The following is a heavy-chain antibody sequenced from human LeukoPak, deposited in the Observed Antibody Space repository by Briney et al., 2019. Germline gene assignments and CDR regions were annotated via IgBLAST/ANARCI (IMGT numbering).Heavy chain of an antibody. CDR3: AKDVYGDYGGLDY. CDR1: GFTFSTYA. V-gene: IGHV3-23*01. J-gene: IGHJ4*02. CDR2: IRGSDGST. D-gene: IGHD4-17*01. Sequence: GESLRLSCAASGFTFSTYALSWVRQAPGKGLEWVSSIRGSDGSTYYADSVKGRFAISRDNSKNTLYLQMNSLRAEDTAVYYCAKDVYGDYGGLDYWGQGTLVTVSA.